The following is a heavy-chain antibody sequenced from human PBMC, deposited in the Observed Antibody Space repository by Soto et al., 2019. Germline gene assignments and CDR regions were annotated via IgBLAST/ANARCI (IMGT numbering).Heavy chain of an antibody. CDR3: AKDIEISKIQYNWFDP. V-gene: IGHV3-30*18. Sequence: PGGSLRLSCAASGFTFSGYGMHWVRQAPGKGLEWVAVISYDGSNKYYADSVKGRFTISRDNSKNTLYLQMNSLRAEDTAVYYCAKDIEISKIQYNWFDPWGQGTLVTVSS. D-gene: IGHD2-15*01. CDR1: GFTFSGYG. J-gene: IGHJ5*02. CDR2: ISYDGSNK.